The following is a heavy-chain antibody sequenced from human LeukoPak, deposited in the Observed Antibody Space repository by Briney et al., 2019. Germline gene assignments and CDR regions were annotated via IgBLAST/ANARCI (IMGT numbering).Heavy chain of an antibody. D-gene: IGHD1-1*01. V-gene: IGHV1-2*02. Sequence: ASVKVSCXASGYTFTGYYMHWVRQAPGQGLEWMGWINPNSGGTNYAQKFQGRVTMTRDTSISTAYMELSRLRSDDTAVYYCARGRVRDYYYYYYYMDVWGKGTTVTVSS. CDR3: ARGRVRDYYYYYYYMDV. J-gene: IGHJ6*03. CDR1: GYTFTGYY. CDR2: INPNSGGT.